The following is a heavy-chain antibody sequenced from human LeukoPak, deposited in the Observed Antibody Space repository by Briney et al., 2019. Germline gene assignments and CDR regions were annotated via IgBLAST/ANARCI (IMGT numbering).Heavy chain of an antibody. Sequence: GGSLRLSCAASGFTFSSYWMHWVRQAPGKGLVCFSRLNSAGSTTSYADSVKGRFTISRDNAENTLYLQMNSLRAEDTAVYYCARRSGSYAFDYWGQGTLVTVSS. D-gene: IGHD1-26*01. V-gene: IGHV3-74*01. CDR2: LNSAGSTT. CDR1: GFTFSSYW. J-gene: IGHJ4*02. CDR3: ARRSGSYAFDY.